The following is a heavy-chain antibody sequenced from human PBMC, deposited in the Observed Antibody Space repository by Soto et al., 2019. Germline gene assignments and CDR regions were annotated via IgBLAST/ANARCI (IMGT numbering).Heavy chain of an antibody. V-gene: IGHV4-4*02. D-gene: IGHD3-10*01. J-gene: IGHJ6*02. CDR3: ARFAMVRGVRYYYGMDV. CDR1: GGSISSSNW. Sequence: SETLSLTCAVSGGSISSSNWWSWVRQPPGKGLERIGEIYHSGSTNYNPSLKSRVTISVDKSKNQFSLKLSSVTAADTAVYYCARFAMVRGVRYYYGMDVWGQGTTVTVPS. CDR2: IYHSGST.